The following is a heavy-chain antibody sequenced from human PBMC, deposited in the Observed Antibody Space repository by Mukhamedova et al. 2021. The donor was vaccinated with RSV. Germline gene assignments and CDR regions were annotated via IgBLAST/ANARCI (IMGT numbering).Heavy chain of an antibody. CDR2: ISWDGRST. CDR3: AKPEYSSSWYPIDY. Sequence: QAPGKGLEWVSLISWDGRSTYYADSVKGRFTISRDNSKKSLYLQINSLRAEDTALYYCAKPEYSSSWYPIDYWGQGTLVTVSS. J-gene: IGHJ4*02. V-gene: IGHV3-43D*03. D-gene: IGHD6-13*01.